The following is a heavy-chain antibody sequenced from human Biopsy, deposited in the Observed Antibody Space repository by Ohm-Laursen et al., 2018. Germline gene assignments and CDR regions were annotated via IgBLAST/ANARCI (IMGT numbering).Heavy chain of an antibody. J-gene: IGHJ5*02. CDR2: MIPNSGKT. CDR3: ARGSPRRVSIFEASIYWFDT. Sequence: ASVKVSCNASGYSFTTYDVNWVRQARGQGLEWMGWMIPNSGKTGYAQRFQGRVTLTMNTSIGTAYMELSGLRSEDTAVYYCARGSPRRVSIFEASIYWFDTWGQGTLVTVSS. D-gene: IGHD6-6*01. CDR1: GYSFTTYD. V-gene: IGHV1-8*01.